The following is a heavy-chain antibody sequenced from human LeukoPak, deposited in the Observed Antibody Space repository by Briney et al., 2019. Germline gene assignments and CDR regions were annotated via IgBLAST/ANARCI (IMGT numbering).Heavy chain of an antibody. Sequence: GGSLRLSCAASGFTFSSYWMSWVRQAPGKGLVWVANIKQDGSEKYYVDSVKGRFTISRDNAKNSLYLQMNSLRAEDTAVYYCARDKSVSGSYKQGNYWGQGTLVTVSS. D-gene: IGHD1-26*01. J-gene: IGHJ4*02. CDR3: ARDKSVSGSYKQGNY. V-gene: IGHV3-7*01. CDR1: GFTFSSYW. CDR2: IKQDGSEK.